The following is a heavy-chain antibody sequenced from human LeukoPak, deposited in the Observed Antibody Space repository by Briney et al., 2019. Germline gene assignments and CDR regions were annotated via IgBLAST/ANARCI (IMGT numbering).Heavy chain of an antibody. CDR2: INPNSGGT. CDR1: GYTFTDYY. V-gene: IGHV1-2*02. CDR3: ARNTINSFDP. D-gene: IGHD5-24*01. Sequence: ATVKVSCKASGYTFTDYYMHWVRQAPGQGLEWMGWINPNSGGTNYAQKFQGRVSMTRDTSISTAYMELSRLRSDDTAVYYCARNTINSFDPWGQGVLVTVYS. J-gene: IGHJ5*02.